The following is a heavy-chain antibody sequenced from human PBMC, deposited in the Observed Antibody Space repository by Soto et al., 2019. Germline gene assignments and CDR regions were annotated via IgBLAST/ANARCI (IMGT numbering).Heavy chain of an antibody. CDR3: AVPPYSSSWYGFFQH. D-gene: IGHD6-13*01. CDR2: ISYDGSNK. CDR1: GFTFSSYG. J-gene: IGHJ1*01. Sequence: QVQLVESGGGVVQPGRSLRLSCAASGFTFSSYGMHWVRQAPDKGLEWVAVISYDGSNKYYPDSVKGRFTSSRDNSKNTLYLQRNGLRAEDTAVYYCAVPPYSSSWYGFFQHWGQGTLVTVSS. V-gene: IGHV3-30*03.